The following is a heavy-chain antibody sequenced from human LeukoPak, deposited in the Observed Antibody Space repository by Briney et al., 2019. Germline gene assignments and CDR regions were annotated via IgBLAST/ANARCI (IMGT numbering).Heavy chain of an antibody. CDR1: GLTFSRYD. J-gene: IGHJ3*02. D-gene: IGHD4-23*01. CDR2: ISYDGGNR. CDR3: ARESGGFDI. Sequence: GRSLRLSCAASGLTFSRYDMHWVRQAPGKGLEWVAVISYDGGNRYYGDSVKGRFTISRDNSKNTLYLQVNSLRAEGTAVYYCARESGGFDIWGQGTIVTVSS. V-gene: IGHV3-30-3*01.